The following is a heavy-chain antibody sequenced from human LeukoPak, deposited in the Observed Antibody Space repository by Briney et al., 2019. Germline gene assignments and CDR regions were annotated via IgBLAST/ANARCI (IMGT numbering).Heavy chain of an antibody. J-gene: IGHJ4*02. CDR3: ARVDPDSSSTLEVFDY. CDR1: GGSISSYY. V-gene: IGHV4-59*01. Sequence: SETLSLTCTVSGGSISSYYWSWIRQPPGKGLEWIGYIYYSGSTNYNPSLKSRVTMSVDTSKNQFSLKLSSVTAADTAVYYCARVDPDSSSTLEVFDYWGRGTLVTVSS. D-gene: IGHD6-6*01. CDR2: IYYSGST.